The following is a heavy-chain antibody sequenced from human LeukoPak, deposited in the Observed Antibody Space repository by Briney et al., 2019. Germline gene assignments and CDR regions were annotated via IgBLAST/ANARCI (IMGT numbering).Heavy chain of an antibody. D-gene: IGHD6-25*01. V-gene: IGHV1-8*01. CDR2: MNPNNDNA. CDR3: ARAAAGGDDPFDV. CDR1: GYTFKNYD. Sequence: GASVKVSCKASGYTFKNYDINWVRQAPGQGLERMAWMNPNNDNAGSAQKFQGRVTMTRDTSINTAYMELSSLRSDDTGVYYCARAAAGGDDPFDVWGQGPLIIVSS. J-gene: IGHJ3*01.